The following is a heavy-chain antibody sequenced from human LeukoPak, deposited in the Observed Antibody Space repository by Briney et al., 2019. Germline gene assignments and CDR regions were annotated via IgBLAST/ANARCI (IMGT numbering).Heavy chain of an antibody. V-gene: IGHV3-30-3*01. CDR1: GFTFSSYA. J-gene: IGHJ2*01. CDR3: ARGDYDSSGYYSGWYFDL. D-gene: IGHD3-22*01. CDR2: ISYDGSNK. Sequence: GGSLRLSCAASGFTFSSYAMHWVRQAPGKGLEWVAVISYDGSNKYYADFVKGRFTISRDNSKNTLYLQMNSLRAEDTAVYYCARGDYDSSGYYSGWYFDLWGRGTLVTVSS.